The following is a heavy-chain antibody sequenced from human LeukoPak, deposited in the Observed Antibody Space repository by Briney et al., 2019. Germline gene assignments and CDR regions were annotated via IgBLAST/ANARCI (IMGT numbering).Heavy chain of an antibody. J-gene: IGHJ3*02. CDR1: GFTFSSYT. CDR2: IRSKAYGGTT. D-gene: IGHD2-15*01. Sequence: PGGSLRLSCAASGFTFSSYTMTWVRQAPGKGLEWVGFIRSKAYGGTTEYAASVKGRFTISRDDSKSIAYLQMNSLKTEDTAVYYCTRGPRYCSGGSCYSYAFDIWGQGTMVTVSS. V-gene: IGHV3-49*04. CDR3: TRGPRYCSGGSCYSYAFDI.